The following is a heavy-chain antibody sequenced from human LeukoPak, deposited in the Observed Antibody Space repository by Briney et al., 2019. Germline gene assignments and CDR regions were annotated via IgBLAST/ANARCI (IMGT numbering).Heavy chain of an antibody. J-gene: IGHJ4*02. V-gene: IGHV3-23*01. CDR3: AKGHLSHSGSSADY. CDR2: ISGSGGST. D-gene: IGHD1-26*01. Sequence: PGGSLRLSCAASGFTFSSYAMSWVRQAPGKGLEWVSAISGSGGSTYYADSVKGRFTISRDNSKNTLYLQMNSLRAEDTAVYYCAKGHLSHSGSSADYWGQGTLVTVSS. CDR1: GFTFSSYA.